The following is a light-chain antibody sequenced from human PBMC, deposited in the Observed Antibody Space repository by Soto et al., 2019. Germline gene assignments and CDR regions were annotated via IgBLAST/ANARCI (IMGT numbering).Light chain of an antibody. CDR3: SSYAGSNNLL. V-gene: IGLV2-8*01. Sequence: QSALTQPPSASGSPGQSVTISCTGTSSDVGGYNYVSWYQQHPGKAPKLMIYEVSKRTSGVPDRFSGSKSGNTASLTVSGLQAEDEADYYCSSYAGSNNLLFGGGTKLTVI. CDR2: EVS. J-gene: IGLJ2*01. CDR1: SSDVGGYNY.